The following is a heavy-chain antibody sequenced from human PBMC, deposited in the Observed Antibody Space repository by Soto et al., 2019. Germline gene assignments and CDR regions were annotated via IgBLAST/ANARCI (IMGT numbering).Heavy chain of an antibody. V-gene: IGHV1-69*01. D-gene: IGHD6-13*01. J-gene: IGHJ6*02. Sequence: QVQLVQSGAEVKKPGSSVKVSCKASGGTFSSYAISWVRQAPGQGLEWMRGIIPIFGTANYAQKFQGRVKITADESTSTAYMELSSLRSEDTAVYFCAREIAAIAAAPSSKYFYGMDVWGQGTTVTVSS. CDR1: GGTFSSYA. CDR3: AREIAAIAAAPSSKYFYGMDV. CDR2: IIPIFGTA.